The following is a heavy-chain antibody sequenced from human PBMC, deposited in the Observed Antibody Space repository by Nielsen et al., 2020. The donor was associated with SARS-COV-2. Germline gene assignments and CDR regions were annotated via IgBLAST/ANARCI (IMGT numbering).Heavy chain of an antibody. CDR1: GYSFTSYW. D-gene: IGHD3-22*01. V-gene: IGHV5-51*01. Sequence: GGSLRLSCKVSGYSFTSYWIGWVRQMPGEGLEWMGIIYPGDSDTRYSPSFQGQVTISADKSISTAYLQWSSLKASDTAMYYCASDYYDSSGPRYWGQGTLVTVSS. CDR2: IYPGDSDT. J-gene: IGHJ4*02. CDR3: ASDYYDSSGPRY.